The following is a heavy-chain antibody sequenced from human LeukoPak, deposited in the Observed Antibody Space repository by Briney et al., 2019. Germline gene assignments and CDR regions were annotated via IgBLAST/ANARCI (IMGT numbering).Heavy chain of an antibody. CDR2: IIPIFGTA. Sequence: SVTVSCTASGGTFSIYAISWVRQAPGQGLEWMGGIIPIFGTANYAQKFQGRVTITADESTSTAYMELSSLRSEDTAVYYCARDGGYDYAFDYWGQGTLVTVSS. D-gene: IGHD5-12*01. CDR1: GGTFSIYA. J-gene: IGHJ4*02. V-gene: IGHV1-69*13. CDR3: ARDGGYDYAFDY.